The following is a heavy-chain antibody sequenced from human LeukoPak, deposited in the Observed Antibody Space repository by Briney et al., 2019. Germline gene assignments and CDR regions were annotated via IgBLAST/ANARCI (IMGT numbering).Heavy chain of an antibody. V-gene: IGHV1-2*02. CDR3: AISDYMWVFAL. D-gene: IGHD3-16*01. CDR2: IDRISGAS. Sequence: ASVKVSCKAFGVTLIGYHMHWVRQAPGRRPGGMGWIDRISGASSPAQKFQGRVTMTRDTSMSTFYMDMSGLTSDDTAIYYCAISDYMWVFALWGVGTQVTVSS. CDR1: GVTLIGYH. J-gene: IGHJ4*02.